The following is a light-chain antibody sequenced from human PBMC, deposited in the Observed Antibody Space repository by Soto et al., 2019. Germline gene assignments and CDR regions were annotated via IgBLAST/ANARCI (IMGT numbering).Light chain of an antibody. V-gene: IGLV2-14*01. Sequence: QSVLTQPASVSGSPGQSITISCTGTTSDVGGYDYVSWYQQHPGKAPKLMIYEVANWPSGVSNRFSGSKSGNTASLTISGLQAEDEADYYCSSSASSSVVFGGGTKLTVL. CDR1: TSDVGGYDY. CDR2: EVA. CDR3: SSSASSSVV. J-gene: IGLJ2*01.